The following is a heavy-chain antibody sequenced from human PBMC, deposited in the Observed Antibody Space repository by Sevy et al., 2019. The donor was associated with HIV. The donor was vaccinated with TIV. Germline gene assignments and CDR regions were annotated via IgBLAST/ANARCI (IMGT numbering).Heavy chain of an antibody. CDR1: GGSISSYY. J-gene: IGHJ4*02. CDR3: AREERGYSYGVAGNFDY. V-gene: IGHV4-4*07. D-gene: IGHD5-18*01. Sequence: SETLSLTCTVSGGSISSYYWSWIRQPAGKGLEWIGRIYTSGSTNYNPSLKSRVTMSVDTSKNQFSRQLIAVTAADTAVYYCAREERGYSYGVAGNFDYWGQGTLVTVSS. CDR2: IYTSGST.